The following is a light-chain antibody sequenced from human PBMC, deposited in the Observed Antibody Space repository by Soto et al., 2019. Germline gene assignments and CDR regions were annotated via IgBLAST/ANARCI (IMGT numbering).Light chain of an antibody. CDR1: SSNIGNNY. CDR3: AAWDDSLSGYVV. J-gene: IGLJ2*01. CDR2: SHN. V-gene: IGLV1-47*02. Sequence: QLVLTQPPSASGTPGQSVTISCSGGSSNIGNNYVYWYQQFPGTAPTLFIHSHNQRPSGVPDRFSGSKSGTSASLAISGLRSEDEADYYCAAWDDSLSGYVVFGGGTQLTVL.